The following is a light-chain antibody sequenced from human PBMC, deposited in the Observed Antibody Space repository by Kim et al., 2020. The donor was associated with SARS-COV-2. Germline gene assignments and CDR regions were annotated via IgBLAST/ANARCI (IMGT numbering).Light chain of an antibody. CDR3: NSRDSSGNHLEV. CDR1: SLGSFY. CDR2: GKN. J-gene: IGLJ2*01. Sequence: QKRRYRGEGGSLGSFYASWCQQRPGQAPVVVIYGKNNRPSGIPDRFSGSSSGNTASLTITGAQAEDEADYYCNSRDSSGNHLEVFGGGTQLTVL. V-gene: IGLV3-19*01.